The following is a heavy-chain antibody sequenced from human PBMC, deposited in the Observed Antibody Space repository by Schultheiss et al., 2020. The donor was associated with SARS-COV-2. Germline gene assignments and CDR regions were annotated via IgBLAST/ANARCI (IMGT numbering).Heavy chain of an antibody. CDR3: ARWGYGSGVFDY. D-gene: IGHD3-10*01. CDR2: IYYSGST. V-gene: IGHV4-30-4*01. J-gene: IGHJ4*02. CDR1: GGSISSGDYY. Sequence: SQTLSLTCTVSGGSISSGDYYWSWIRQPPGKGLEWIGYIYYSGSTYYNPSLKSRVTISVDRSKNQFSLKLSSVTAADTAVYYCARWGYGSGVFDYWGQGTLVTVSS.